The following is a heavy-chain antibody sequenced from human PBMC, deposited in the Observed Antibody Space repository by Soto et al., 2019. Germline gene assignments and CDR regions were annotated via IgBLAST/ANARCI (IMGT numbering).Heavy chain of an antibody. CDR1: GGSFSDYY. CDR2: ITHGGST. V-gene: IGHV4-34*01. CDR3: ARGYDILTGPLDY. D-gene: IGHD3-9*01. J-gene: IGHJ4*02. Sequence: SETLSLTCAVYGGSFSDYYWNWIRQAPGKGLEWIGNITHGGSTTYSPSLKSRVTISVDTSKNQFSLKLNSVTAADTAVYYCARGYDILTGPLDYWGPGTLVTVSS.